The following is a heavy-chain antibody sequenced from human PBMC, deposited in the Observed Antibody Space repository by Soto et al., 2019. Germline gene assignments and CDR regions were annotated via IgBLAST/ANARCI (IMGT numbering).Heavy chain of an antibody. CDR1: GFTFSSYA. V-gene: IGHV3-23*01. CDR3: AKVDWQWLPRAYFDY. CDR2: ISGSGGST. J-gene: IGHJ4*02. Sequence: PGGSLRLSCAASGFTFSSYAMSWVRQAPGKGLEWVSAISGSGGSTYYADSVKGRFTISRDSSKNTLYLQMNSLRAEDTAVYYCAKVDWQWLPRAYFDYWGQGTLVTVSS. D-gene: IGHD6-19*01.